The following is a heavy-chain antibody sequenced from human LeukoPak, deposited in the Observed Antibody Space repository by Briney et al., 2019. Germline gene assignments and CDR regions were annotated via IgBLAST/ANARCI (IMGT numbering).Heavy chain of an antibody. CDR3: ARHTRVRDGYNLYCFDP. D-gene: IGHD5-24*01. Sequence: SETLSLTCSVSGGSISSTSNYWGWIRQPPGTGLEWIGSIYYSGSTYYNPSLKSRVTISVDTSKNQFSLKLTSVTAADTAVYYCARHTRVRDGYNLYCFDPWGQGTLVTVSS. V-gene: IGHV4-39*01. CDR2: IYYSGST. J-gene: IGHJ5*02. CDR1: GGSISSTSNY.